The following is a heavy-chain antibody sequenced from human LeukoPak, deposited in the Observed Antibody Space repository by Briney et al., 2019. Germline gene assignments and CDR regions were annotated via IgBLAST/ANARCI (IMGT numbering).Heavy chain of an antibody. CDR1: GFAFSTYA. Sequence: NPGGSLRLSCAASGFAFSTYAMSWVRQAPGKGLEWVAAISATDRRTYYADSVKGRFTISRDNWSMLYLQMNSLRAEDTAVYYCSEDLAYSFDPWGQGTLVTVSS. CDR2: ISATDRRT. J-gene: IGHJ5*02. CDR3: SEDLAYSFDP. V-gene: IGHV3-23*01. D-gene: IGHD2-15*01.